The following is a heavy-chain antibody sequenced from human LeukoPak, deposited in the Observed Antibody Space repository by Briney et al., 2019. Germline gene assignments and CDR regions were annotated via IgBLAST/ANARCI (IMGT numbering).Heavy chain of an antibody. CDR2: ISSSSSYI. Sequence: GGSLRLSCAASGFTFSSYSMNWVRQAPGKGLEWVSSISSSSSYIYYADSVKGRFTISRDNAKNSLYLQMNSLRADDTAVYYCANMRRGYCSSTSCYAYYYMDVWGKGTTVTVSS. D-gene: IGHD2-2*01. CDR3: ANMRRGYCSSTSCYAYYYMDV. CDR1: GFTFSSYS. J-gene: IGHJ6*03. V-gene: IGHV3-21*01.